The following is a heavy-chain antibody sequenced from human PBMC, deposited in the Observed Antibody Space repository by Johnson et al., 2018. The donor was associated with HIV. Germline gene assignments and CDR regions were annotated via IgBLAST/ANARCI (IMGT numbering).Heavy chain of an antibody. CDR3: AKVLNEKSYIDLFHV. D-gene: IGHD2-8*01. CDR2: ISYDVSNK. V-gene: IGHV3-30*18. CDR1: GFTFSTYG. Sequence: QVQLVESGGGLVKPGGSLRLSCAASGFTFSTYGMHWVRQAPGKGLEWVAVISYDVSNKYYADSVKGRFTISRDNSKNTLYLQMNSLRAEDTAVYYCAKVLNEKSYIDLFHVWGQGTMVTVSS. J-gene: IGHJ3*01.